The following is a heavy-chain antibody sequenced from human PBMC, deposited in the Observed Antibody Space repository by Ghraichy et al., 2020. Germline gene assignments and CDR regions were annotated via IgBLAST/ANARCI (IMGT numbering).Heavy chain of an antibody. CDR2: IYYSGST. Sequence: SETLSLTCTVSGASISSGGYYWSWIRQHPGKGLEWIGYIYYSGSTYYNPSLKSRVSISVDTSKNQFSLKLSSVTAADTAVYYCAREAYSSGWGFDYWGQGTLVTVSS. J-gene: IGHJ4*02. D-gene: IGHD6-19*01. V-gene: IGHV4-31*03. CDR3: AREAYSSGWGFDY. CDR1: GASISSGGYY.